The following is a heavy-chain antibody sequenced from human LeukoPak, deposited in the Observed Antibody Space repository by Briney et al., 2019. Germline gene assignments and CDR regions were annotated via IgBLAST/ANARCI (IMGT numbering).Heavy chain of an antibody. CDR3: AKPSRDFDSSGYSHFDY. V-gene: IGHV3-9*01. J-gene: IGHJ4*02. D-gene: IGHD3-22*01. CDR1: RFTFDDYA. Sequence: GGSLRLSCAASRFTFDDYAMHWVRQAPGKGLEWVSGISWNSGSIGYADSVKGRFTISRDNSKNTLYLQMHSLRAEDTAIYYCAKPSRDFDSSGYSHFDYWGQGTLVTVSS. CDR2: ISWNSGSI.